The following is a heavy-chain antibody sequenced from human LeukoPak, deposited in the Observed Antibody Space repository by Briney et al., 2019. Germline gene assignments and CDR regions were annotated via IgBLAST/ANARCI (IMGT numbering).Heavy chain of an antibody. CDR3: ARGRRGSYFQDY. CDR2: MWFGATT. D-gene: IGHD1-26*01. Sequence: KSSETLSLTCTVSGDSISSSSSYWGWIRQPPGKGLEWIGSMWFGATTSYDPSLKSRVTISVDPSKNQFSLKLSSVTAADTALYYCARGRRGSYFQDYWGQGTLVTVSS. V-gene: IGHV4-39*07. J-gene: IGHJ4*02. CDR1: GDSISSSSSY.